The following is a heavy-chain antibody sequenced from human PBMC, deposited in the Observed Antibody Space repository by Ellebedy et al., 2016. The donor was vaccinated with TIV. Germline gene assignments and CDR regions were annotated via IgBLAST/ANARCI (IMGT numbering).Heavy chain of an antibody. CDR3: ANIWYGRSVDSFDI. CDR2: IRPSGSPT. J-gene: IGHJ3*02. D-gene: IGHD1-14*01. V-gene: IGHV3-23*05. CDR1: GFTFDNYI. Sequence: GESLKISXAASGFTFDNYIMTWVRQAPGKGLEWVSSIRPSGSPTHYAESVKGRFSISRDNSKNTLFLQMNSLRAEDTAVYYCANIWYGRSVDSFDIWGQGTMVTVSS.